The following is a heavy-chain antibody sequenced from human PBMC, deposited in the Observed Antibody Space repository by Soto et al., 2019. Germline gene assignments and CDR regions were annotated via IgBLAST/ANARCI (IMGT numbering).Heavy chain of an antibody. V-gene: IGHV3-23*01. CDR3: AKDRPRSNSGYFFDY. J-gene: IGHJ4*02. CDR1: GFTFSTYS. CDR2: VSASGLNT. Sequence: EVQLLESGGKLVQPGGSLTLSCAASGFTFSTYSMAWVRQAPGKGLEWVSGVSASGLNTDYADPVKGRFYISRDNSKNTVSLHMNSLRAEDTALDYCAKDRPRSNSGYFFDYWGQGTTVTVSS. D-gene: IGHD4-4*01.